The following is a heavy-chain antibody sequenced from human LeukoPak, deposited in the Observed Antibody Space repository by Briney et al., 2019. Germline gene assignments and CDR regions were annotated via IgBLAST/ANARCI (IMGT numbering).Heavy chain of an antibody. Sequence: PGRSLRLSCAASGFTFSRYGMHWVRQAPGKGLEWVAVIWYDETNKYHADSVKGRFTISRDNSKNTLHLQMNSMRAEDTALYYCARASRWLAFDDWGQGALVTVSA. J-gene: IGHJ4*02. CDR1: GFTFSRYG. D-gene: IGHD6-19*01. V-gene: IGHV3-33*01. CDR3: ARASRWLAFDD. CDR2: IWYDETNK.